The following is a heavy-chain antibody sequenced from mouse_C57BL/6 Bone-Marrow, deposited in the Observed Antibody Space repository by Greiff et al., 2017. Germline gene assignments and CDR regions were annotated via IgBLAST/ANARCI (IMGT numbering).Heavy chain of an antibody. Sequence: DVQLQESGPGLVKPSQTVFLTCTATGISITTGNYRWIWIRPFPGIKLEWIGYIYYSDTITYNPSLTNRTTITRDTPKIQLILEMNSVTADDTATYYGARDPDYWGQGTTLTVSS. V-gene: IGHV3-5*01. CDR2: IYYSDTI. J-gene: IGHJ2*01. CDR3: ARDPDY. CDR1: GISITTGNYR.